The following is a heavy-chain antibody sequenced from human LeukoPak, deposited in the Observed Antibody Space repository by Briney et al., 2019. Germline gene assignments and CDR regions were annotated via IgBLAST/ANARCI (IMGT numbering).Heavy chain of an antibody. Sequence: GGSLRLSCAASGFTFSSYAMSWVRQAPGKGLGWVSAISGSGSSTYYADSVKGRFTISRDNSKDTLYLQMNSLGAEDTALYYCAKGKTVAGTGGHNFDYWGQGTLVTVSS. D-gene: IGHD6-19*01. CDR2: ISGSGSST. CDR3: AKGKTVAGTGGHNFDY. J-gene: IGHJ4*02. CDR1: GFTFSSYA. V-gene: IGHV3-23*01.